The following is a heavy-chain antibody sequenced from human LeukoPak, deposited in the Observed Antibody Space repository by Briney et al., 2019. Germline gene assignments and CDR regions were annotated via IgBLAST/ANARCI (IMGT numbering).Heavy chain of an antibody. CDR3: ASRTSSSWYFACFDY. CDR2: INAGNGNT. D-gene: IGHD6-13*01. Sequence: GASVKVSCKASGYTFTSYAMHWVRQAPGQRLEWMGWINAGNGNTKYSQKFQGRVTITRDTSASTAYMELSSLRSEDTAVYYCASRTSSSWYFACFDYWGLGTLVTVSS. J-gene: IGHJ4*02. CDR1: GYTFTSYA. V-gene: IGHV1-3*01.